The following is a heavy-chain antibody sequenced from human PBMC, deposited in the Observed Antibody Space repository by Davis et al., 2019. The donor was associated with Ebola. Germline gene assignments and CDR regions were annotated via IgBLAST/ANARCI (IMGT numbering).Heavy chain of an antibody. Sequence: SGPTLVKPTQPLTLTCTFSGFSLSTHGENVGWVRQSPGKALEWLALIYWDGDRRYSPSLRTRLTINKDTSKNQVLLTMTNMDPADTGTYFCARGGYSTSWNLFGYWGQGTLVTVSS. V-gene: IGHV2-5*02. CDR3: ARGGYSTSWNLFGY. CDR1: GFSLSTHGEN. J-gene: IGHJ4*02. D-gene: IGHD1-1*01. CDR2: IYWDGDR.